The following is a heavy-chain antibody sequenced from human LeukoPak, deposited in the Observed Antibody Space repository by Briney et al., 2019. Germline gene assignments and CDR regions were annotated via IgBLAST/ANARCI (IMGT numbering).Heavy chain of an antibody. Sequence: PSETLSLTCTVSGGSISSYYWSWIRQPPGKGLEWIGYIYYSGSTNYNPSLKSRVTISVDTSKNQFSLKLSSVTAADTAVYYCARCGEDYYDSSGYYYYYYYMDVWGKGTTVTISS. D-gene: IGHD3-22*01. CDR2: IYYSGST. CDR3: ARCGEDYYDSSGYYYYYYYMDV. V-gene: IGHV4-59*01. CDR1: GGSISSYY. J-gene: IGHJ6*03.